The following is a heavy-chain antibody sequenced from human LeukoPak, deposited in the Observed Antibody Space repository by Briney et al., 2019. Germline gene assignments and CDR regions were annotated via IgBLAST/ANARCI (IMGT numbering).Heavy chain of an antibody. CDR2: ISSSSRSSYI. D-gene: IGHD3-22*01. CDR3: ARGYIDDLGYSPRSAFDK. CDR1: GFTFSSYS. J-gene: IGHJ4*02. Sequence: GGSLRLSCAASGFTFSSYSMNWVRQAPGKGLEWVSSISSSSRSSYIFYAESVEGRFTISRDNTKNSLFLQMNSLIAEDAAVYYCARGYIDDLGYSPRSAFDKWGQGTLVTVSS. V-gene: IGHV3-21*01.